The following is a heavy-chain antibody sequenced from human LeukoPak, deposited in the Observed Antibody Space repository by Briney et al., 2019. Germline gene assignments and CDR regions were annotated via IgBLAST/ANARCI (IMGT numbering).Heavy chain of an antibody. Sequence: GGSLRPSCAASRFTFSSYEMNWVRQAPGKGLEWVSYISGSGIKHYADSVKGRFTISRDNAKNSLYLQMNSLRVEDTAVYYCAREDTGVAFDIWGQGTTVTV. CDR1: RFTFSSYE. CDR2: ISGSGIK. CDR3: AREDTGVAFDI. J-gene: IGHJ3*02. V-gene: IGHV3-48*03. D-gene: IGHD2-8*01.